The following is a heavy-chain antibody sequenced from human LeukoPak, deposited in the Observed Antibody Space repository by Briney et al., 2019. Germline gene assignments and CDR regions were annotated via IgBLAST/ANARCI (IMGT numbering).Heavy chain of an antibody. CDR1: GFTFSSYA. V-gene: IGHV3-23*01. CDR3: AKHNSGSYLGFCDY. J-gene: IGHJ4*02. D-gene: IGHD1-26*01. Sequence: GGSLRLSCAASGFTFSSYAMSWVRQAPGKGLEGVSAISGSGGSTYYADSVKGRFTISRDNSKNTLYLQMNSLRAEDTAVYYCAKHNSGSYLGFCDYWGQGTLVTVSS. CDR2: ISGSGGST.